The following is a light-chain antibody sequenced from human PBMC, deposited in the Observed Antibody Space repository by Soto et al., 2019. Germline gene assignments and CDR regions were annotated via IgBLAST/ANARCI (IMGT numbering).Light chain of an antibody. CDR2: LSSDGSH. V-gene: IGLV4-69*01. J-gene: IGLJ2*01. CDR1: SGHSSYA. Sequence: QAVLTQSPSASASLGASVKLTCTLSSGHSSYAIAWHQQQPEKGPRYLMKLSSDGSHSKGDGIPDRFSGSSSGAERYLTISGPQSEYEADYDFQTWDTGARVVFGGGTKLTVL. CDR3: QTWDTGARVV.